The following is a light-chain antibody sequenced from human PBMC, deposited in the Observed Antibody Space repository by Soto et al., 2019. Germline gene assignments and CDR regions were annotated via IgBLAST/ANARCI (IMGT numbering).Light chain of an antibody. CDR2: GAS. J-gene: IGKJ1*01. V-gene: IGKV3-20*01. CDR3: QQYGSLPWT. Sequence: EISMSQSPTTLSLFPGERATLSRRASQSLKTFLVWYQQRPGQATRILMYGASGRATGIPDRFSGSGSGTDFTLTISRLEPEEFAVYYCQQYGSLPWTFGQGTKVDIK. CDR1: QSLKTF.